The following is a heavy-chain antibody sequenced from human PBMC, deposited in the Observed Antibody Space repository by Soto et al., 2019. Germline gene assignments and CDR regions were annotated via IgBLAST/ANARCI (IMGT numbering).Heavy chain of an antibody. Sequence: IRLSPTSSGFTFSNDAITWVPQAPGKGLEWVSAISGSGGSTYYADSVKGRFTISRDNSKNTLYLQMSSLRAEDTAVYYCVKIGSTIRNFFDYWGQGTLVPVSS. CDR2: ISGSGGST. D-gene: IGHD2-2*01. CDR3: VKIGSTIRNFFDY. CDR1: GFTFSNDA. J-gene: IGHJ4*02. V-gene: IGHV3-23*01.